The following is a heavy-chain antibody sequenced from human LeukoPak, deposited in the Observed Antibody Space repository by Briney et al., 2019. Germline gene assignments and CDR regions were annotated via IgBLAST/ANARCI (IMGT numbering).Heavy chain of an antibody. V-gene: IGHV3-11*03. CDR3: ARCHGGDSVFLDY. CDR1: GFKFSDYY. Sequence: GGSLRLSCAAPGFKFSDYYMGWIRQAPGKGLEYISYISSGGTYTDYADSVKGRFTISGDNATNSLYLQMHSLRAEDTAVYYCARCHGGDSVFLDYWGQGTRVTVSS. J-gene: IGHJ4*02. D-gene: IGHD4-23*01. CDR2: ISSGGTYT.